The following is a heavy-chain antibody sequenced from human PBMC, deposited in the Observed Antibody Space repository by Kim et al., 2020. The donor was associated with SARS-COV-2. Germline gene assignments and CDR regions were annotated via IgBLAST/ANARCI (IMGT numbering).Heavy chain of an antibody. CDR2: IYYSGST. CDR3: ARGTLGAPTMVRGVIIYGYYYGMDV. J-gene: IGHJ6*02. CDR1: GGSISSGGYY. Sequence: SETLSLTCTVSGGSISSGGYYWSWIRQHPGKGLEWIGYIYYSGSTYYNPSLKSRVTISVDTSKNQFSLKLSSVTAADTAVYYCARGTLGAPTMVRGVIIYGYYYGMDVWGQGTTVTVSS. D-gene: IGHD3-10*01. V-gene: IGHV4-31*03.